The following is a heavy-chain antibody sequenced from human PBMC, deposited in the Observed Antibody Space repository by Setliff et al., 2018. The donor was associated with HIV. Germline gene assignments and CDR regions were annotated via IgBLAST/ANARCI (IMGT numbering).Heavy chain of an antibody. CDR3: AKTSNTGYLFCSDY. J-gene: IGHJ4*02. Sequence: PGGSLRLSCAASGFTFSNFAMSWVRQAPGKGLEWVSAISGGGGKTDYADSVKGRFTISRDNSKNTVYLQMNSLRAEDPAVYYCAKTSNTGYLFCSDYWGQGTLVTVSS. V-gene: IGHV3-23*01. CDR2: ISGGGGKT. CDR1: GFTFSNFA. D-gene: IGHD3-9*01.